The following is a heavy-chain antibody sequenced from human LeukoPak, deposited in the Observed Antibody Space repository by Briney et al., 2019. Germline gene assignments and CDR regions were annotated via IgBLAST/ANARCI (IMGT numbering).Heavy chain of an antibody. V-gene: IGHV4-31*03. CDR1: GGSISSGGYY. J-gene: IGHJ4*02. CDR2: IYNSGST. CDR3: ARGYCTNGVCSSDYFDY. Sequence: SETLSLTCTVSGGSISSGGYYWNWLRQHPGKGLEWIGYIYNSGSTYYNPSLKSRSTISVDTSKNQFSLKLSSVTAADTAVYYCARGYCTNGVCSSDYFDYWGQGTLVTVSS. D-gene: IGHD2-8*01.